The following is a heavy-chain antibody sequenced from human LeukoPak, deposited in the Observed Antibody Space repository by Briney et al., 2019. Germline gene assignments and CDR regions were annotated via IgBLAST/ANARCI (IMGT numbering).Heavy chain of an antibody. V-gene: IGHV5-51*01. CDR2: IDPGDSDT. Sequence: GESLKISCQCSGYRFSTYWIGWVRLMPGKGLEYMGMIDPGDSDTRYSPPFQGQVTISSDKSVNTAYLQWNSVKASDTATYFCARNLVYGSDARRRAFDIWGPGTMVIVSS. D-gene: IGHD2-8*01. CDR3: ARNLVYGSDARRRAFDI. CDR1: GYRFSTYW. J-gene: IGHJ3*02.